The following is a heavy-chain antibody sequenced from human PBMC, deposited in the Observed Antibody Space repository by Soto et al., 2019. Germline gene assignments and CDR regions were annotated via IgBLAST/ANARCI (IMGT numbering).Heavy chain of an antibody. CDR2: IYNRGIT. D-gene: IGHD3-10*01. J-gene: IGHJ4*02. CDR3: ARRYGSIDD. V-gene: IGHV4-30-4*01. CDR1: GGSISSGDYY. Sequence: QVQLQESGPGLVKPSQTLSLTCTVSGGSISSGDYYWSWIRQPPGKGLEWIGYIYNRGITVYNPSLQSRIHMSVATSQNQVAPMPGPVTAADTAVYYCARRYGSIDDWGQGTLVTVSS.